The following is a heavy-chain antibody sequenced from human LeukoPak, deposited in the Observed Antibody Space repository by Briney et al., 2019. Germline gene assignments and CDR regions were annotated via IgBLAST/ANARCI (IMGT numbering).Heavy chain of an antibody. CDR2: IKSKTDGGTT. Sequence: GGSLRLSCAASDFIVSSNYMSWARQAPGKGLEWVGRIKSKTDGGTTDYAAPVKGSFTISRDDSKNTLYLQMDSLKTEDTAVYYCTTDLHTYYDFVWGSSNWGQGTLVTVSS. D-gene: IGHD3-16*01. J-gene: IGHJ4*02. CDR3: TTDLHTYYDFVWGSSN. V-gene: IGHV3-15*01. CDR1: DFIVSSNY.